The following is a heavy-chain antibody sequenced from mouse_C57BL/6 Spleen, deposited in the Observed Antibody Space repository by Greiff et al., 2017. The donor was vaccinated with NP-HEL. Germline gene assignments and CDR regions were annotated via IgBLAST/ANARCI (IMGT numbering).Heavy chain of an antibody. CDR2: INPYNGDT. CDR3: ARGTTVVATDYFDY. D-gene: IGHD1-1*01. V-gene: IGHV1-20*01. CDR1: GYSFTGYF. Sequence: VQLQQSGPELVKPGDSVKISCKASGYSFTGYFMNWVMQSHGKSLEWIGRINPYNGDTFYNQKFKGKATLTVDKSSSTAHMELLSGTSEDSAVYYCARGTTVVATDYFDYWGQGTTLTVSS. J-gene: IGHJ2*01.